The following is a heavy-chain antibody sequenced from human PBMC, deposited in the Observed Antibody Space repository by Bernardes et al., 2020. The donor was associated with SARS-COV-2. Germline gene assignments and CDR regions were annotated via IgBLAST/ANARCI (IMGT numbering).Heavy chain of an antibody. CDR2: ISYDGSNK. V-gene: IGHV3-30*18. Sequence: GGSLRLSCAASGFTFSSYCMHWVRQAPGKGLEWVAVISYDGSNKYYAASVQGRFTISRDNSKNTLYLQRNSLRAEDTAVYYGAKDPGYYYDSSGYYPPYLYCVRDVGGHGTAVTVSS. D-gene: IGHD3-22*01. J-gene: IGHJ6*02. CDR3: AKDPGYYYDSSGYYPPYLYCVRDV. CDR1: GFTFSSYC.